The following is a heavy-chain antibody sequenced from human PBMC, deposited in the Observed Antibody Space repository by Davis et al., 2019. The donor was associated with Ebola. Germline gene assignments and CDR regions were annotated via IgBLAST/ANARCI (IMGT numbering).Heavy chain of an antibody. V-gene: IGHV3-23*01. D-gene: IGHD5-24*01. CDR3: AKLEMATIG. J-gene: IGHJ4*02. CDR2: ISGSTGNT. CDR1: GFTFSSYA. Sequence: PGGSLRLSCAASGFTFSSYAMTWVRQAPGKGLEWVSTISGSTGNTHYADSVKGRFTISRDNSKNTLYLQMNSLRAEDTAVYYCAKLEMATIGWGQGTLVTVSS.